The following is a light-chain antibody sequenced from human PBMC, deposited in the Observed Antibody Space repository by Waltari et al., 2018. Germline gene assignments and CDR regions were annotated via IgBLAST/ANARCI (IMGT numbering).Light chain of an antibody. CDR2: KAS. CDR1: QSISTW. J-gene: IGKJ4*01. CDR3: QQYKSYPPT. V-gene: IGKV1-5*03. Sequence: DIQMTQSPSTLSASVGDRVTITCRTSQSISTWLAWYQQKPGKAPKLLIYKASSLENEVPSRFSGSGSVTEFTLTISSLQPDDFATFYCQQYKSYPPTFGGGTKVDIK.